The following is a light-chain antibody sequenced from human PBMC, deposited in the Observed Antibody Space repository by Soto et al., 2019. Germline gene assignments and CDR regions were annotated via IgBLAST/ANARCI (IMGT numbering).Light chain of an antibody. Sequence: QSVLTQPASVSGSPGQSITISCTGTSSDVGSYNLVSWYQQHPGKAPKLMIYEVSKRPSGVSNRFSGSKSGKTASLTISGLKFEDEFFFSCCSYRGSSFFHLSFGRGTKFTVL. CDR3: CSYRGSSFFHLS. CDR1: SSDVGSYNL. CDR2: EVS. V-gene: IGLV2-23*02. J-gene: IGLJ1*01.